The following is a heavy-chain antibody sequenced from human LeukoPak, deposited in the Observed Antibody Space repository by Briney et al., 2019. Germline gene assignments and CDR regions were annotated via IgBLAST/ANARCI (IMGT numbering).Heavy chain of an antibody. J-gene: IGHJ5*02. Sequence: KPSETLSLTCTVSGGSISSYYWSWIRQPPGKGLEWIGYIYYSGSTNYNPSLKSRVTISVDTSKNQFSLKLSSVTAADTAVYYLARAREAMGSGGYYYYNWFDPWARGTLVTVPS. CDR2: IYYSGST. CDR1: GGSISSYY. V-gene: IGHV4-59*01. D-gene: IGHD3-22*01. CDR3: ARAREAMGSGGYYYYNWFDP.